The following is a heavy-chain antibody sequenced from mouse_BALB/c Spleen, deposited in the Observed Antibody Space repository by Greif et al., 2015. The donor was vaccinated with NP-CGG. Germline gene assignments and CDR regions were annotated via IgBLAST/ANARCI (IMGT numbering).Heavy chain of an antibody. V-gene: IGHV1-84*02. Sequence: VHLVESGPELVKPGASVKISCKASGYTFTDYYINWVKQRPGQGLEWIGWIYPGSGNTKYNEKFKGKATLTVDTSSSTAYMQLSSLTSEDTAVYFCARRTGTEAMDYWGQGTSVTVSS. D-gene: IGHD4-1*01. CDR3: ARRTGTEAMDY. CDR2: IYPGSGNT. J-gene: IGHJ4*01. CDR1: GYTFTDYY.